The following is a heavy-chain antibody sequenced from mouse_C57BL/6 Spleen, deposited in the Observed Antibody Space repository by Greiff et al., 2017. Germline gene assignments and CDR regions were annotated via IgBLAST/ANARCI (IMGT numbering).Heavy chain of an antibody. CDR2: IYPGSGST. D-gene: IGHD3-2*02. V-gene: IGHV1-55*01. CDR3: ARTTAQAYAMDY. Sequence: QVQLQQSGAELVKPGASVKMSCKASGYTFTSYWITWVKQRPGQGLEWIGDIYPGSGSTNYNEKFKSKATLTVDTSSSTAYMQLSSLTSEDSAVYYCARTTAQAYAMDYWGQGTSVTVSS. J-gene: IGHJ4*01. CDR1: GYTFTSYW.